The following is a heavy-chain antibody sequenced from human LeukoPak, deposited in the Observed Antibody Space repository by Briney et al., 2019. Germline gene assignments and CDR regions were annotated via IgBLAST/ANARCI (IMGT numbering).Heavy chain of an antibody. D-gene: IGHD6-19*01. Sequence: GGSLRLSCAGSGFTVSSIYMSWVRQAPGKGLGWGSVFYSGGSTYYADSVKGRFTISRDNSKNTLYLQMNSLRAEDTAVYYCARDSSGWYSTGMDVWGQGTTVTVSS. CDR1: GFTVSSIY. V-gene: IGHV3-66*01. CDR2: FYSGGST. J-gene: IGHJ6*02. CDR3: ARDSSGWYSTGMDV.